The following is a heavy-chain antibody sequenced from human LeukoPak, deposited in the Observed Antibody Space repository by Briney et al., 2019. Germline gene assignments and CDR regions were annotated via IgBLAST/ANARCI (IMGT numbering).Heavy chain of an antibody. CDR1: GYTFISYY. D-gene: IGHD6-13*01. CDR3: ARGGRIAAAGDLNWFDP. Sequence: SVKVSCKASGYTFISYYMSWVRQAPGQGLEWMGGIIPIFGTANYAQKFQGRVTITADESTSTAYMELSSLRSEDTAVYYCARGGRIAAAGDLNWFDPWGQGTLVTVSS. V-gene: IGHV1-69*13. J-gene: IGHJ5*02. CDR2: IIPIFGTA.